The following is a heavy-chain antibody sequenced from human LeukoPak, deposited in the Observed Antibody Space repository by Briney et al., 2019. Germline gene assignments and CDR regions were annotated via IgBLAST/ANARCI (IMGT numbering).Heavy chain of an antibody. V-gene: IGHV3-48*03. CDR3: ARVGRYCSGGSCNIDAFDI. CDR2: IGSSGTTI. Sequence: PGGSLRLSCAASGFTFGSYAMNWVRQSPGKGLEWLSYIGSSGTTIYYADSVKGRFTISRDNAKNSLYLQMNSLRAEDTAVYYCARVGRYCSGGSCNIDAFDIWGQGTMVTVSS. D-gene: IGHD2-15*01. J-gene: IGHJ3*02. CDR1: GFTFGSYA.